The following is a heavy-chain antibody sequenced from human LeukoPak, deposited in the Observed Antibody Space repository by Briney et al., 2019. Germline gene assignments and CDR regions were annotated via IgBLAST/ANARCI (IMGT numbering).Heavy chain of an antibody. V-gene: IGHV4-38-2*02. D-gene: IGHD4-11*01. CDR1: GCSISSGYY. J-gene: IGHJ4*02. Sequence: SETLSLTCTVSGCSISSGYYWGWIRQPPGKGLEWIGSIYHSGSTYYNPSLKSRVTISVDTSKNQFSLKLSSVTAADTAVYYCATDYSMLVDWGQGTLVTVSS. CDR3: ATDYSMLVD. CDR2: IYHSGST.